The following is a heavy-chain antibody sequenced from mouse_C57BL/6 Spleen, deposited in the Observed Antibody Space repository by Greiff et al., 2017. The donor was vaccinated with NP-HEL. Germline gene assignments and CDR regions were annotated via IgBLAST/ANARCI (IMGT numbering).Heavy chain of an antibody. J-gene: IGHJ4*01. CDR1: GYAFSSSW. D-gene: IGHD2-1*01. Sequence: VQLQQSGPELVKPGASVKISCKASGYAFSSSWMNWVKQRPGKGLEWLGRIYPGDGDTNYNGKFKGKATLTADKSSSTAYMQLSSLTSEDSAVYFCARRDYGNPYAMDYWGQGTSVTVSS. CDR3: ARRDYGNPYAMDY. V-gene: IGHV1-82*01. CDR2: IYPGDGDT.